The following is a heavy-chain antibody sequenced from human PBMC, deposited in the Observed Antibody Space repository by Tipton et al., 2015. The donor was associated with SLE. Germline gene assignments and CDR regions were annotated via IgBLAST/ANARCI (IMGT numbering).Heavy chain of an antibody. CDR1: GFTFSSYW. CDR2: IYSGGST. Sequence: GSLRLSCAASGFTFSSYWMHWVRQAPGKGLEWVSVIYSGGSTYYADSVKGRFTISRDNSKNTLYLQMNSLRAEDTAVYYCATPGEYSGYGWAFWGQGTLVTVSS. CDR3: ATPGEYSGYGWAF. V-gene: IGHV3-53*05. J-gene: IGHJ4*02. D-gene: IGHD5-12*01.